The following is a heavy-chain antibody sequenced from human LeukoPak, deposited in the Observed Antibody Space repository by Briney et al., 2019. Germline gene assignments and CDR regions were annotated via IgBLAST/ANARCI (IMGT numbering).Heavy chain of an antibody. V-gene: IGHV1-2*02. J-gene: IGHJ4*02. CDR1: GYSFTDYY. D-gene: IGHD1-26*01. CDR3: ARDTYGGSYFPLPY. CDR2: LSPKSGAT. Sequence: ASVKVSCKASGYSFTDYYLHWVRQAPGQGLEWMGWLSPKSGATKYAQKFQGRVTLTRDLSLSTAYMELNSLTSDDTAVYYCARDTYGGSYFPLPYWGQGALVTVSS.